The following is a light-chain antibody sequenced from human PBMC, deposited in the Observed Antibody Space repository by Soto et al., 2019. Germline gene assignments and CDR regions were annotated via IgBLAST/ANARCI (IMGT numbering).Light chain of an antibody. CDR1: RSVNNNH. CDR2: GAS. J-gene: IGKJ1*01. V-gene: IGKV3-20*01. CDR3: HQHGGSPET. Sequence: EIVLTHSPGTLSLSPWEIATLSCRASRSVNNNHLAWYQQKPGQAPRLLIFGASSRATGIPDRFIGSGSGTEFILTISRLEPDDFTIYHCHQHGGSPETFGQGTKVDIK.